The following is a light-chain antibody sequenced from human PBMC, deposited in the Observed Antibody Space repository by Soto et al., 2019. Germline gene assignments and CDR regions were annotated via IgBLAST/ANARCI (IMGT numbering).Light chain of an antibody. V-gene: IGKV1-8*01. CDR2: AAS. J-gene: IGKJ1*01. CDR3: QQHYSYPWT. Sequence: AIRMTQSPSSLSASTGDRVTITCRASQGISSYLAWYQQKPGKAPKLLIYAASTLQSGVPSRFSGSGSGTDFTLTISCLQSEDFATYYCQQHYSYPWTFGQGTKVDIK. CDR1: QGISSY.